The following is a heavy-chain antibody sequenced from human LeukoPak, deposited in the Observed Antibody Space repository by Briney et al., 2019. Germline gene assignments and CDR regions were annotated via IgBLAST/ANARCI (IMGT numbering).Heavy chain of an antibody. V-gene: IGHV1-2*06. CDR1: GYTFTGYY. J-gene: IGHJ6*03. CDR2: INPNSGGT. Sequence: ASVKVSCKASGYTFTGYYLHWVRQAPGQGLEWMGRINPNSGGTNYAQKFQGSVTMTRDTSISTAYMELSRLRSDDTAVYYCARGVGVTIFGVVIVEDYYYFMDVWGKGTTVTVSS. CDR3: ARGVGVTIFGVVIVEDYYYFMDV. D-gene: IGHD3-3*01.